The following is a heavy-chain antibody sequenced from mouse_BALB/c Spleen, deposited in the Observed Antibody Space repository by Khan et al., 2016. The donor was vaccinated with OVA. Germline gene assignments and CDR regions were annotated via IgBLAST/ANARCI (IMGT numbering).Heavy chain of an antibody. J-gene: IGHJ4*01. CDR1: GYSITSGYA. V-gene: IGHV3-2*02. D-gene: IGHD1-1*01. CDR3: ARKNYYGYAMDY. CDR2: ISYSGST. Sequence: EVQLQESGPGLVKPSQSLSLTCTVTGYSITSGYAWKWIRQFPGNKLEWMGYISYSGSTSYNPSLRSRISITRDTSKNQFFLQLNSVTTEDTATYYCARKNYYGYAMDYWGQGTSVTVSS.